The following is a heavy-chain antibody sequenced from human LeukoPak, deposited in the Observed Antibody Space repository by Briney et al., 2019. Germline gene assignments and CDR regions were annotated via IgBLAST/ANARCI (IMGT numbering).Heavy chain of an antibody. CDR3: ARVGAYAVYYYYYYMDV. CDR2: ISSNGGST. V-gene: IGHV3-64*02. Sequence: GGSLRLSCAASGFTFSSYAMHWVRQAPGKGLEYVSAISSNGGSTYYADSVKGRFTISRDNAKNSLYLQMNSLRAEDTALYYCARVGAYAVYYYYYYMDVWGKGTTVTVSS. J-gene: IGHJ6*03. D-gene: IGHD2-21*01. CDR1: GFTFSSYA.